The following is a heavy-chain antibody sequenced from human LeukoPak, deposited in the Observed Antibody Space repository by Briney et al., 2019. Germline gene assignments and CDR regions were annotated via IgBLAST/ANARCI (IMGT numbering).Heavy chain of an antibody. V-gene: IGHV5-51*01. CDR3: ARLGGYCSSTSCRLGDY. CDR1: GYSFTSYW. J-gene: IGHJ4*02. CDR2: IYPGDSDT. Sequence: GESLKISCKGSGYSFTSYWIGWVRQMPGKGLEWMGIIYPGDSDTRYSPSFQGQVTISADKSISTAYLQWSSLKASDTAMYYCARLGGYCSSTSCRLGDYWGQGTLVTVSS. D-gene: IGHD2-2*03.